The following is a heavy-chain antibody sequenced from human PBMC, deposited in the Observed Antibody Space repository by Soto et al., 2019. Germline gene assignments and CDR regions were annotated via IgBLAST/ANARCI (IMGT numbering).Heavy chain of an antibody. CDR3: ANGGKQAVAY. CDR2: ISASGENT. V-gene: IGHV3-23*01. D-gene: IGHD3-16*01. Sequence: RQAPGKGLEWVSVISASGENTYYADSVKGRFTISRDNSKNTLYLQMHSLRAEDTAVYYCANGGKQAVAYCGQGTMVTVSS. J-gene: IGHJ4*02.